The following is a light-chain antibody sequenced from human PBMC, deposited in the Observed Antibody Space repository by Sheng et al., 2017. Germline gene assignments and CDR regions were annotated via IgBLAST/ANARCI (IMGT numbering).Light chain of an antibody. Sequence: QSALTQPASVSGSPGQSITISCTGTSSDVGAFNYVSWYQQHPGKAPKLVIYDVTNRPSGISNRFSGSKSGNTASLTISGLQAEDEADYYCVSYTTSETRLFGGGTKLTVL. CDR2: DVT. CDR3: VSYTTSETRL. J-gene: IGLJ2*01. V-gene: IGLV2-14*03. CDR1: SSDVGAFNY.